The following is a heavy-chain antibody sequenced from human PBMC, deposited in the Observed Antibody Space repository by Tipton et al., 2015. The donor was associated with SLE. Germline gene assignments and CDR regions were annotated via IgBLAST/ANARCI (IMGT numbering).Heavy chain of an antibody. D-gene: IGHD6-13*01. Sequence: SLRLSCAASGFSFSSYSMNWVRQAPGKGPEWISYISPSGSSIQYADSVKGRFTISRDNAKNSLFLHMNSLRAEDTAVYFCARTYSSSYYGAYFDFWGQGTLVTVSP. CDR3: ARTYSSSYYGAYFDF. J-gene: IGHJ4*02. CDR2: ISPSGSSI. CDR1: GFSFSSYS. V-gene: IGHV3-48*01.